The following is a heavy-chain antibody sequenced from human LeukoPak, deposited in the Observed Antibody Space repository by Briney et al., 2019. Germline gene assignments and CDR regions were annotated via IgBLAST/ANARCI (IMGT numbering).Heavy chain of an antibody. J-gene: IGHJ6*03. CDR1: GFTFSNAW. Sequence: GGALRLSCAASGFTFSNAWMSRVRQAPGKGLEWVGRIKSKTDGGTTDYAAPVKGRFTISRDDSKNTLYLQMNSLKTEDTAVYYCTTLRKRYCSSTSCYRGVEYYYYMDVWGKGTTVTVSS. D-gene: IGHD2-2*01. CDR2: IKSKTDGGTT. V-gene: IGHV3-15*01. CDR3: TTLRKRYCSSTSCYRGVEYYYYMDV.